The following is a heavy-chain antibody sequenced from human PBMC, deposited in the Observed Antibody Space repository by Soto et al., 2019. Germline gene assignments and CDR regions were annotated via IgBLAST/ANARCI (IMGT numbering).Heavy chain of an antibody. Sequence: GGSLRLSCAASGFTFSSYAMSWVRQAPGKGLEWVSAISGSGGSTYYADSVKGRFTISRDNSKNTLYLQMNSLRAEDTAVYYCAKDPRYYYDSSGLNWFDPWGQGTLVTVSS. CDR3: AKDPRYYYDSSGLNWFDP. D-gene: IGHD3-22*01. CDR1: GFTFSSYA. CDR2: ISGSGGST. J-gene: IGHJ5*02. V-gene: IGHV3-23*01.